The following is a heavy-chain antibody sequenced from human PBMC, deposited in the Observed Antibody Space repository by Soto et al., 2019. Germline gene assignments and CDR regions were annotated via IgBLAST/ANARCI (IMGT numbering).Heavy chain of an antibody. CDR1: GFTFSSYA. D-gene: IGHD3-3*01. J-gene: IGHJ4*02. CDR3: AKAIFGVVIIGYFDY. CDR2: ISGSGGST. Sequence: GGSLRLSCAASGFTFSSYAMSWVRQAPGKGLEWVSAISGSGGSTYYADSVKGRFTISRDNSKNTLYLQMNSLRAEDTAVYYCAKAIFGVVIIGYFDYWGQGTRVTVSS. V-gene: IGHV3-23*01.